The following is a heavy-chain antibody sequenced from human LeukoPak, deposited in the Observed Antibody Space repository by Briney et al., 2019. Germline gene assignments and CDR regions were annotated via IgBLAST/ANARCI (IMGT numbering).Heavy chain of an antibody. J-gene: IGHJ4*02. CDR2: ISYDGSNK. CDR1: GFTFSSYG. CDR3: AKANTGYSSGWTQYYFDY. Sequence: GGSLRLSCAASGFTFSSYGMHWVRQAPGKGLEWVAVISYDGSNKYYADSVKGRFTISRDNSRNTLYLQMNSLRAEDTAVYYCAKANTGYSSGWTQYYFDYWGQGTLVTVSS. V-gene: IGHV3-30*18. D-gene: IGHD6-19*01.